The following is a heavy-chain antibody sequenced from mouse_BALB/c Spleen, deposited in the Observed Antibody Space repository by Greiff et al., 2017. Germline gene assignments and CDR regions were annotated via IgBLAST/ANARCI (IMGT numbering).Heavy chain of an antibody. J-gene: IGHJ3*01. CDR3: ARALYGSSPFAY. CDR1: GFTFSSYA. CDR2: ISSGGST. D-gene: IGHD1-1*01. Sequence: DVQLVESGGGLVKPGGSLKLSCAASGFTFSSYAMSWVRQTPEKRLEWVASISSGGSTYYPDSVKGRFTISRDNARNILYLQMSSLRSEDTAMYYCARALYGSSPFAYWGQGTLVTVSA. V-gene: IGHV5-6-5*01.